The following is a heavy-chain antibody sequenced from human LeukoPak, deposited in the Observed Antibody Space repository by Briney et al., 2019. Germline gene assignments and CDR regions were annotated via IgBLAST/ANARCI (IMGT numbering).Heavy chain of an antibody. CDR2: INSDGSST. CDR1: GFTFSSYW. V-gene: IGHV3-74*01. D-gene: IGHD3-16*02. J-gene: IGHJ4*02. Sequence: GGSLRLSCAASGFTFSSYWMHWVRQAPGKGLEWVSRINSDGSSTSYADSVKGRFTISRDNAKNTLYLQMNSLRAEDTAVYYCAREGVYDYVWGSYRPYYFDYGGQGTLVTVS. CDR3: AREGVYDYVWGSYRPYYFDY.